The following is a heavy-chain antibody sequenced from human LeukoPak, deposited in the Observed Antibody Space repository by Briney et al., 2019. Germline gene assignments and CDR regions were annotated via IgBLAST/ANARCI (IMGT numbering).Heavy chain of an antibody. V-gene: IGHV1-2*02. Sequence: GASVKVSCKASGYTFTGYYMHWVRQAPGQGLEWMGWINPNSGGTNYAQKFQGRVTMTRDTSISTAYMELSRLRSDDTAVYYCARIIPGYYDSSGSCFDYWGQGTLVTVSS. CDR2: INPNSGGT. CDR1: GYTFTGYY. D-gene: IGHD3-22*01. CDR3: ARIIPGYYDSSGSCFDY. J-gene: IGHJ4*02.